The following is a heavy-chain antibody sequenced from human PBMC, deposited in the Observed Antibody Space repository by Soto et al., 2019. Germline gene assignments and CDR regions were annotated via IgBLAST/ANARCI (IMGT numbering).Heavy chain of an antibody. V-gene: IGHV1-69*01. Sequence: QVRLVQSGSEVKKPGSSMKVSCKASGFTFRNYAINWVRQAPGQGLEWMGGFSPFFGTANSAQKFQGRVTITAAESTSTVYMDLSRLRSDDTAVYDCARVSQKLVRGALEVWGQGTVVTVSS. D-gene: IGHD3-10*01. CDR1: GFTFRNYA. J-gene: IGHJ3*01. CDR3: ARVSQKLVRGALEV. CDR2: FSPFFGTA.